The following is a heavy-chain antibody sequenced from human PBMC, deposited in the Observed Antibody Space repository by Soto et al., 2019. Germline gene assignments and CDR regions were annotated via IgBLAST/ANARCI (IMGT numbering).Heavy chain of an antibody. J-gene: IGHJ5*02. CDR3: ARGSLWFGALGADDP. CDR2: ISHSGTT. D-gene: IGHD3-10*01. Sequence: SETLSLTCAVSGGSISSSNWWSWVRQPPGKGLEWVGEISHSGTTNYNPSLKSRVTISLDTSKNQFSLKFTSVTAADTAVYYCARGSLWFGALGADDPWGQGTLVTVSS. V-gene: IGHV4-4*02. CDR1: GGSISSSNW.